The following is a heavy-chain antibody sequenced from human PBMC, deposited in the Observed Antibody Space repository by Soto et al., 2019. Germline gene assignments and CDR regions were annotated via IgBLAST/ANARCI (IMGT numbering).Heavy chain of an antibody. CDR3: ARTHYYGSGSYYYYGMDV. D-gene: IGHD3-10*01. Sequence: ASVKVSCKASGYTFTTYGISWVRQAPGQGLEWMGWISAYNGNTNYAQKLQGRVTMTTDTSTSTAYMELRSLRSDDTAVYYCARTHYYGSGSYYYYGMDVWGQGTTVTVSS. CDR1: GYTFTTYG. CDR2: ISAYNGNT. V-gene: IGHV1-18*01. J-gene: IGHJ6*02.